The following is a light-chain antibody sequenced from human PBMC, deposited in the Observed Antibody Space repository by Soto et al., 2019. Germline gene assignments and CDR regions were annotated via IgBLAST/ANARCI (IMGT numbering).Light chain of an antibody. V-gene: IGKV3-20*01. J-gene: IGKJ1*01. CDR2: EAS. Sequence: EVVLTQSPGTLSLSPGETATLSCRASRSVSSSYVAWYQQKPGQAPSLLIYEASIRAIVIPDRFSGSGSGTDFTLTISRLEPEDFAVYHCQQYGSSPPTFGQGTKVEIK. CDR1: RSVSSSY. CDR3: QQYGSSPPT.